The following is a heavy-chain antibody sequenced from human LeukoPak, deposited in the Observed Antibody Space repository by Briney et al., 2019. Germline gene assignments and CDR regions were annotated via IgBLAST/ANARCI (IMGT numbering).Heavy chain of an antibody. V-gene: IGHV1-69*13. D-gene: IGHD3-10*01. CDR1: GYTFTGYY. Sequence: GASVKVSCKASGYTFTGYYMHWVRQAPGQGLEWMGGIIPIFGTANYAQKFQGRVTITADESTSTAYMELSSLRSEDTAVYYCARQWFGEFLGFDPWGQGTLVTVSS. J-gene: IGHJ5*02. CDR2: IIPIFGTA. CDR3: ARQWFGEFLGFDP.